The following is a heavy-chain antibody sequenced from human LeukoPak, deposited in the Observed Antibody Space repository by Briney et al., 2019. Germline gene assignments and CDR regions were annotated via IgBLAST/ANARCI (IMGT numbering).Heavy chain of an antibody. D-gene: IGHD3-9*01. CDR2: INHSGST. Sequence: SETLSLTCAVYGGSFSGYYWSWIRQPPGKGLEWIGEINHSGSTYYNPSLKSRVTISVDTSKNQFSLKLSSVTAADTAVYYCGSYDILTGAFDYWGQGTLVTVSS. CDR1: GGSFSGYY. CDR3: GSYDILTGAFDY. J-gene: IGHJ4*02. V-gene: IGHV4-34*01.